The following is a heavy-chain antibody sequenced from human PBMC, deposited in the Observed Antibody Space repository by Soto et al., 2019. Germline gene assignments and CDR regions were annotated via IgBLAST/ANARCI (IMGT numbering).Heavy chain of an antibody. V-gene: IGHV4-61*01. CDR2: IYYTGST. Sequence: SETLSLTCALSGGSLSGGSYHWSWIRQSPGKGLEWLAYIYYTGSTNYNPSLQSRVTISLHTSKNQFSLKVSSVTAADTAVYFCARGNLAAAGSFDYWGQGALVTVSS. J-gene: IGHJ4*02. CDR3: ARGNLAAAGSFDY. D-gene: IGHD6-13*01. CDR1: GGSLSGGSYH.